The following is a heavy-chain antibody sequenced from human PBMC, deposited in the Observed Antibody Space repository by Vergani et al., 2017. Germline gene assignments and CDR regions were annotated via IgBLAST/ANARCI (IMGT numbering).Heavy chain of an antibody. D-gene: IGHD2-8*01. CDR1: GFTFSDFS. CDR2: IGSSGPYI. J-gene: IGHJ6*02. V-gene: IGHV3-21*06. Sequence: EVQLVESGGGLVKPGGSLRLSCAASGFTFSDFSMSWVRQAPGKGLEWVAFIGSSGPYINYADSVKGRFIISRDNTNNSLFLQLRSLRAEDAAVYYCARDCTSGGCPDNYGMDVWGQGATVTASS. CDR3: ARDCTSGGCPDNYGMDV.